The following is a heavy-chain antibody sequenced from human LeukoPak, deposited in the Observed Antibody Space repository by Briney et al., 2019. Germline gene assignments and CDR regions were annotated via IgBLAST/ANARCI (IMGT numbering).Heavy chain of an antibody. Sequence: ASVKVSCKASGYTFTSYGITWVRQAPGQGLEWMGWISVYNGGTNYAQKLQGRVTMTTETSTSTAYMELRSLRSNDTAVYYCASNTGSDSSGYAYWGQGTLVTVSS. D-gene: IGHD3-22*01. CDR1: GYTFTSYG. CDR2: ISVYNGGT. CDR3: ASNTGSDSSGYAY. V-gene: IGHV1-18*01. J-gene: IGHJ4*02.